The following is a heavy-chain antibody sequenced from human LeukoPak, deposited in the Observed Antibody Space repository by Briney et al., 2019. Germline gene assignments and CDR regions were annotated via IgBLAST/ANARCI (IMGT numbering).Heavy chain of an antibody. CDR3: ARGKVGVDWCFDI. CDR1: GYTFTGYY. D-gene: IGHD1-26*01. V-gene: IGHV1-2*06. CDR2: ISPYNGGT. J-gene: IGHJ2*01. Sequence: ASVKVSCKASGYTFTGYYVHWVRQAPGQGLEWIGPISPYNGGTKFAQNFQGRVSMTSDASISTASMELRSLTSDDTAVYYCARGKVGVDWCFDIWGRGTLVSVSS.